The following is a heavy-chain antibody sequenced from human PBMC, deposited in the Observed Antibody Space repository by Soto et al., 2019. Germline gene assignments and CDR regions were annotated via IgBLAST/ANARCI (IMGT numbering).Heavy chain of an antibody. J-gene: IGHJ4*02. CDR2: IDHSGST. D-gene: IGHD2-21*02. V-gene: IGHV4-34*01. Sequence: PSETLSLTCAVYGVSFSDYDWSWIRQPPGKGLEWIGVIDHSGSTNYNPSLKSRVTISVDTSKKQFSLRLSSVTAADTAVYYCARVDATEEADYWGQGTLVTVSS. CDR3: ARVDATEEADY. CDR1: GVSFSDYD.